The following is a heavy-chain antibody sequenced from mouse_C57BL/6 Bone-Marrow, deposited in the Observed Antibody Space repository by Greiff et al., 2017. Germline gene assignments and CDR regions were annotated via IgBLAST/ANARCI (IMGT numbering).Heavy chain of an antibody. Sequence: VQLQQSVAELVRPGASVKLSCTASGFNIKNTYMHWVQQRPEQGLEWIGRIDPANGNTKYAPKFQGKATITADTSSSSDYLQLSSLTSEDTAIYYCAGVITTVVATDYAMDYWGQGTSGTVSS. D-gene: IGHD1-1*01. CDR2: IDPANGNT. CDR1: GFNIKNTY. CDR3: AGVITTVVATDYAMDY. V-gene: IGHV14-3*01. J-gene: IGHJ4*01.